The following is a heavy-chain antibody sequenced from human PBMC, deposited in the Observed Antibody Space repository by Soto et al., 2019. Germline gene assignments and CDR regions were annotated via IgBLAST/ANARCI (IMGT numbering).Heavy chain of an antibody. D-gene: IGHD2-15*01. CDR1: VGSFIGYY. V-gene: IGHV4-34*01. Sequence: PSETLSLTCAFYVGSFIGYYWSWSRHPPGKGVEGMGEINHSGSTNYNPSLKSRVTISVDTSKNQSSLKLSSVTAADTAVYYCARVSRRGIVVVVAAGGGPLYNWFDPWGQGTLVTVSS. CDR3: ARVSRRGIVVVVAAGGGPLYNWFDP. J-gene: IGHJ5*02. CDR2: INHSGST.